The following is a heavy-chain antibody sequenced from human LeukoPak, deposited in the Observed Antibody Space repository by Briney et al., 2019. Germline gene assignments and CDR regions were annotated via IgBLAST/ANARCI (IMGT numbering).Heavy chain of an antibody. CDR2: IYYSGST. CDR1: GGSISSYY. Sequence: SETLSLTCTVSGGSISSYYWSWIRQPPGKGLEWIGYIYYSGSTNYNPSLKSRVTISVDTSKNQFSLKLSSVTAADTAVYYCARGGYDSSGYWFDPWGQGALVTVSS. V-gene: IGHV4-59*01. D-gene: IGHD3-22*01. J-gene: IGHJ5*02. CDR3: ARGGYDSSGYWFDP.